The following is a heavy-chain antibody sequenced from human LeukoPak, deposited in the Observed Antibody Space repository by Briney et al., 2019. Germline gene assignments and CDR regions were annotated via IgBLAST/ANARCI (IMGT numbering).Heavy chain of an antibody. V-gene: IGHV3-23*01. Sequence: GGSLRLSCAASGFTFSSYAMSWVRQAPGKGLEWVSAISGSGGSTYYADSVKGRFTISRDNSKNSLYLQMNSLRAEDTAVYYCARESYGSGSVSFDYWGRGTLVTVSS. CDR1: GFTFSSYA. CDR3: ARESYGSGSVSFDY. CDR2: ISGSGGST. J-gene: IGHJ4*02. D-gene: IGHD3-10*01.